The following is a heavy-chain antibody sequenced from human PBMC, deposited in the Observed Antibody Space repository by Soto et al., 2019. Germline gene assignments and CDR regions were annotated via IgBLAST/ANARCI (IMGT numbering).Heavy chain of an antibody. D-gene: IGHD4-17*01. Sequence: GGSLRLSCAASGFTLSDHYMDWVRQAPGKGLEWVGRTRNKANSYTTEYAASVKGRFTISRDDSEQSLYLQMNSLKTEDTAVYYCARVTVATDAFDYWGQGTLVTVSS. V-gene: IGHV3-72*01. J-gene: IGHJ4*02. CDR3: ARVTVATDAFDY. CDR1: GFTLSDHY. CDR2: TRNKANSYTT.